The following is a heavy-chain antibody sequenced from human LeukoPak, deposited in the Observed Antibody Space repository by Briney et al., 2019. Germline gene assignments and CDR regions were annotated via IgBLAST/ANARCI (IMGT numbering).Heavy chain of an antibody. D-gene: IGHD6-19*01. CDR3: ARKDSSGSGY. CDR1: GFTFGDYA. CDR2: IKQDGSEK. V-gene: IGHV3-7*01. J-gene: IGHJ4*02. Sequence: PGGSLRLSCTGSGFTFGDYAMSWVRQAPGKGLEWVANIKQDGSEKYYVDSVKGRFTISRDNAKNSLYLQMNSLRAEDTAVYYCARKDSSGSGYWGQGTLVTVSS.